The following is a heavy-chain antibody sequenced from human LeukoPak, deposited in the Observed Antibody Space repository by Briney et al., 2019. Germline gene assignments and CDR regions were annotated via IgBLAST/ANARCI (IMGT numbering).Heavy chain of an antibody. V-gene: IGHV4-39*07. CDR1: GGSISRSSYY. CDR2: IYYSGST. J-gene: IGHJ4*02. Sequence: PSETLSLTCTVSGGSISRSSYYWGWIRQPPGKGLEWIGSIYYSGSTYYNPSLKSRVTISLDTSKNQFSLKLSSVTAADTAVYYCARGLIAAAGAPYYFDYWGQGTLVTVSS. CDR3: ARGLIAAAGAPYYFDY. D-gene: IGHD6-13*01.